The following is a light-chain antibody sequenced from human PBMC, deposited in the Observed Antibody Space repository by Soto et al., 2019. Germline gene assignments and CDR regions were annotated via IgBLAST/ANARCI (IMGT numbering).Light chain of an antibody. CDR3: LQDDSYPRT. Sequence: AIQMTQSPSSLSSSVGDRVTITCRASQDIRNDLGWYQHKPGKAPNLLIYNASRLQSGVPSRFNGSGSGTDFTLTISSLQPEDSATYYCLQDDSYPRTFGPGTKVDVK. J-gene: IGKJ3*01. CDR2: NAS. CDR1: QDIRND. V-gene: IGKV1-6*01.